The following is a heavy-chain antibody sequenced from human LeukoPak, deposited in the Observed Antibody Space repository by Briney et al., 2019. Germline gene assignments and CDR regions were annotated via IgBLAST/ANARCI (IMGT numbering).Heavy chain of an antibody. J-gene: IGHJ4*02. CDR3: AKDQSSDMVRGVIPHFDY. D-gene: IGHD3-10*01. Sequence: GGSLRLSCAASGFTFSSYAMSWVRQAPGKGLEWVSVISITGGTTYYADSVKGRFTISRDNSKNTLYLQMNSLRAEDTAVYYCAKDQSSDMVRGVIPHFDYWGQGTLVTVSS. CDR2: ISITGGTT. V-gene: IGHV3-23*01. CDR1: GFTFSSYA.